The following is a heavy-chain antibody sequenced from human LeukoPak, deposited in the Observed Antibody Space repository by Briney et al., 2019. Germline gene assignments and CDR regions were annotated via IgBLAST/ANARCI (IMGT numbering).Heavy chain of an antibody. V-gene: IGHV3-21*01. Sequence: PGGSLRLSCAASGFTFSSYSMNWVRQAPGKGLEWVSSISSSSSYIYYADSVKDRFTISRDNAKNSLYLQMNSLRAEDTAVYYCARAAAGTLDNWFDPWGQGTLVTVSS. CDR2: ISSSSSYI. CDR1: GFTFSSYS. CDR3: ARAAAGTLDNWFDP. J-gene: IGHJ5*02. D-gene: IGHD6-13*01.